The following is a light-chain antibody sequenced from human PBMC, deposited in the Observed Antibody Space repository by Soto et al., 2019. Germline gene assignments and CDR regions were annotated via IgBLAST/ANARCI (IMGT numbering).Light chain of an antibody. CDR3: QQRYRWPPIT. V-gene: IGKV3-11*01. J-gene: IGKJ5*01. CDR2: DAS. Sequence: EVVLTQSPATLSLSPGERATLSCRASESVFGYLAWYQHKPGQAPRLLIYDASNRATGVPARFSGSGSGTDFTLTISSLEPEDFAAYYCQQRYRWPPITFGQGTRLEIK. CDR1: ESVFGY.